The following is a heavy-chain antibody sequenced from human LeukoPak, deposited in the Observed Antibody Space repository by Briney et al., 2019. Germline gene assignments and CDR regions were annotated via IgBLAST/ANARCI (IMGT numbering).Heavy chain of an antibody. V-gene: IGHV3-33*01. CDR3: AREVRGVIAQLGY. CDR2: IWYDGSNK. CDR1: GFTFSSYG. J-gene: IGHJ4*02. D-gene: IGHD3-10*01. Sequence: GGSLRLSCAASGFTFSSYGMHWVRQAPGKGLEWVAVIWYDGSNKYYADSVKGRFTISRDNSKNTLYLQMNSLRAEDTAVYYCAREVRGVIAQLGYWGQGTLVTVSS.